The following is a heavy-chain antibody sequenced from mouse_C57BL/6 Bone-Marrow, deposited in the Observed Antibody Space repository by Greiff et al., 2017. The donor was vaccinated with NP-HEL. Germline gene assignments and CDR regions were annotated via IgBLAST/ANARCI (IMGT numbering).Heavy chain of an antibody. CDR1: GFTITDDY. V-gene: IGHV14-4*01. Sequence: EVQLQQSGAELVRPGASVKLSCTASGFTITDDYMHWVKQRPEQGLEWIGWIDPENGDTEYASKFQGKATITADTSSNTAYLQLSSLTSEDAAVYYCTTGYSLYWGQGTTLTVSS. D-gene: IGHD6-1*01. CDR3: TTGYSLY. J-gene: IGHJ2*01. CDR2: IDPENGDT.